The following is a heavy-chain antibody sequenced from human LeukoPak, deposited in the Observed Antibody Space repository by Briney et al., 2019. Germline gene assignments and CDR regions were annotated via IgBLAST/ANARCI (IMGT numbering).Heavy chain of an antibody. CDR2: IYHSGST. CDR1: DYSISSGHY. D-gene: IGHD2-8*02. CDR3: ARFAFWWGFDP. V-gene: IGHV4-38-2*02. Sequence: ASETLSLTCSVSDYSISSGHYWGWIRQPPGKGLEWIGSIYHSGSTYYNPSLKSRVTISVDTSKNQFSLKLSSVTAADTAVYYCARFAFWWGFDPWGQGTLVTVSS. J-gene: IGHJ5*02.